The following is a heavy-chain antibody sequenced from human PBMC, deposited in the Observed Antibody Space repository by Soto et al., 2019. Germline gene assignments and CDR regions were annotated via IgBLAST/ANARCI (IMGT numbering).Heavy chain of an antibody. V-gene: IGHV1-3*01. CDR2: INAGNGNT. D-gene: IGHD2-15*01. CDR3: ARDLGGWPDY. J-gene: IGHJ4*02. Sequence: ASVKVSCKASGYTFTSYAMHWVRQAPGQRLEWMGWINAGNGNTKYSRKFQGRVTITRDTSASTAYMELSSLRSEDTAAYYCARDLGGWPDYWGQGTLVTVSS. CDR1: GYTFTSYA.